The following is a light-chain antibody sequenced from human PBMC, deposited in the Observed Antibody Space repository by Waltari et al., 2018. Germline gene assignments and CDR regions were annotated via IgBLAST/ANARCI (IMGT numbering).Light chain of an antibody. CDR3: QQYNNWPPWT. V-gene: IGKV3-15*01. CDR1: QSVSSN. J-gene: IGKJ1*01. CDR2: DIS. Sequence: EIVMTQSPATLAVSPGERATLSCRASQSVSSNLAWYQQKPGQAPRLLIYDISTRATGVPARFSGSGSGTEFTLTISSLQSEDFAVYYCQQYNNWPPWTFGQGPRWKSN.